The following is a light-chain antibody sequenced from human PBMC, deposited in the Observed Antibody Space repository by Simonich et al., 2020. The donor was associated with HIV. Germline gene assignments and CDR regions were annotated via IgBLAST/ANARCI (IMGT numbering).Light chain of an antibody. J-gene: IGKJ1*01. CDR3: QQYYSTPAWT. V-gene: IGKV1-5*03. CDR2: KAS. CDR1: QSLSSW. Sequence: DIQMTQSPSTLSASVGDRVTITCRASQSLSSWLAWYQQKPGKAPKLLIYKASSLESGVPSRFSGSGSGTEFTLTISSLQPDDFATYYCQQYYSTPAWTFGQGTKVEIK.